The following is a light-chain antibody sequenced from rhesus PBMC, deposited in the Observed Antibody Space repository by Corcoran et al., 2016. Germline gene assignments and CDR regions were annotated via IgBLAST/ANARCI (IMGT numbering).Light chain of an antibody. CDR1: QSVSSY. Sequence: QVILTQSPATLSLSPGERATLSCRASQSVSSYLAWYQQKPGQAPRLLIYGASSRATGIPDRFSGRGSGTDFTLTISSLQPEDFATYYCLQYSSSPWTFGQGTKVEIK. CDR2: GAS. CDR3: LQYSSSPWT. J-gene: IGKJ1*01. V-gene: IGKV3-53*02.